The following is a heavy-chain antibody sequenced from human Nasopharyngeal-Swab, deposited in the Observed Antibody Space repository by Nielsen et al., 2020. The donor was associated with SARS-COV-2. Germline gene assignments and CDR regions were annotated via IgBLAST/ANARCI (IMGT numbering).Heavy chain of an antibody. J-gene: IGHJ3*02. V-gene: IGHV3-20*04. CDR2: INWNGGST. D-gene: IGHD6-13*01. Sequence: GGSLKLSCAASGFTFDDYGMSWVRQAPGKGLEWVSGINWNGGSTGYADSVKGRFTISRGNSKNTLYLQMNSLRAEDTAVYYCANLAAAGGIDAFDIWGQGTMVTVSS. CDR3: ANLAAAGGIDAFDI. CDR1: GFTFDDYG.